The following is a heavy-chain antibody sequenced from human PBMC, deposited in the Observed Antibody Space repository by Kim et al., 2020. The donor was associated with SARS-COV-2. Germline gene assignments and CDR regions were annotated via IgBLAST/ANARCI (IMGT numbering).Heavy chain of an antibody. V-gene: IGHV3-7*01. D-gene: IGHD3-10*01. Sequence: GGSLRLSCAASGFTFSSYGMTWARQAPGKGLEWVANIKQDGNQKYYVDSVKGRFTISRDNAKNSLYLQMNRLRAEDTAVYYCARTGNGDSGIVDYYYGMDVWGQGTTVTVSS. CDR1: GFTFSSYG. CDR2: IKQDGNQK. J-gene: IGHJ6*02. CDR3: ARTGNGDSGIVDYYYGMDV.